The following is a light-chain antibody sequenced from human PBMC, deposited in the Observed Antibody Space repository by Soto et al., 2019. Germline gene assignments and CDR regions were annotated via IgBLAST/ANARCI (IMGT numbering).Light chain of an antibody. CDR3: QQYNSFSAFA. CDR1: QSISTW. Sequence: DIQMTQSPSPLSASVGDRVTITCRASQSISTWLAWYQQKPGKAPKLLIYKASTLKSGVPSRFSGSGSGTEFTLTISSLQPDDFATYYCQQYNSFSAFAFGPGTKIDIK. V-gene: IGKV1-5*03. J-gene: IGKJ3*01. CDR2: KAS.